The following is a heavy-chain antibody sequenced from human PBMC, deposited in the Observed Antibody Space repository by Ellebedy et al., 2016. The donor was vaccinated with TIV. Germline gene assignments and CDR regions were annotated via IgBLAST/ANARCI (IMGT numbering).Heavy chain of an antibody. CDR1: GGTFSSYA. V-gene: IGHV1-69*13. CDR3: ARGVAGTIGSAFDY. D-gene: IGHD1-7*01. Sequence: SVKVSCXASGGTFSSYAISWVRQAPGQGLEWMGGIIPIFGTANYAQKFQGRVTITADESTSTAYMELSSLRSEDTAVYYCARGVAGTIGSAFDYWGQGTLVTVSS. J-gene: IGHJ4*02. CDR2: IIPIFGTA.